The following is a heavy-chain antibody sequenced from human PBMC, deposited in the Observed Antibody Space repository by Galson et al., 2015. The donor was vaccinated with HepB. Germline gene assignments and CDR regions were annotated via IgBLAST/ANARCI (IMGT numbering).Heavy chain of an antibody. CDR1: GYTFTSYY. Sequence: SVKVSCKASGYTFTSYYMHWVRQAPGQGLEWMGIINPSGGSTSYAQKFQGRVTMTRDTSTSTVYMELSSLRSEDTAVYYCAREMHADDICSSTSCYNWFDPWGQGTLVTVSS. J-gene: IGHJ5*02. CDR3: AREMHADDICSSTSCYNWFDP. CDR2: INPSGGST. D-gene: IGHD2-2*01. V-gene: IGHV1-46*01.